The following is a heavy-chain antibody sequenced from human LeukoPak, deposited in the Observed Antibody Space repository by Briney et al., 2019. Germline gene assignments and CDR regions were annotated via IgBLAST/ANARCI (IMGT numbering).Heavy chain of an antibody. D-gene: IGHD3-9*01. J-gene: IGHJ5*02. V-gene: IGHV1-69*04. Sequence: SVKVSCKASGGTFSSYAISWVRQAPGQGLEWMGRIIPILGIANYAQKFQGRVTITADKSTSTAYMELSSLRSEDTAVYYCAIDELRYFDWLIFWFDPWGQGTLVTVSS. CDR2: IIPILGIA. CDR3: AIDELRYFDWLIFWFDP. CDR1: GGTFSSYA.